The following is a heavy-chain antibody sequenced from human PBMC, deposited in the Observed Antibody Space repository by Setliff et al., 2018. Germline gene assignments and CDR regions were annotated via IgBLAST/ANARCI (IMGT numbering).Heavy chain of an antibody. CDR1: GASFGNYY. J-gene: IGHJ4*02. CDR2: IDHSGRT. Sequence: LSLTCTVYGASFGNYYWGWVRQPPEERLGWIGEIDHSGRTKYNPSLKGRVTISVDTSKNQFSLRLSSVTAADTAVYYCRFWSGYYKNDYWGQGTVVTVSS. CDR3: RFWSGYYKNDY. D-gene: IGHD3-3*01. V-gene: IGHV4-34*01.